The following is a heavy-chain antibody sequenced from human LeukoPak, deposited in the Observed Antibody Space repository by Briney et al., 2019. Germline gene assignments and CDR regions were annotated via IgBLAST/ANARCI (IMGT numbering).Heavy chain of an antibody. J-gene: IGHJ4*02. V-gene: IGHV1-69*13. CDR3: ARVPSSWYELGDDY. CDR2: IIPIFGTA. D-gene: IGHD6-13*01. CDR1: GGTFSSYA. Sequence: SVKVSCKASGGTFSSYAISWVRQAPGQGLEWMGGIIPIFGTANYAQKFQGRVTITADESTSTAYMELRSLRSEDTAVYYCARVPSSWYELGDDYWGQGTLVTVSS.